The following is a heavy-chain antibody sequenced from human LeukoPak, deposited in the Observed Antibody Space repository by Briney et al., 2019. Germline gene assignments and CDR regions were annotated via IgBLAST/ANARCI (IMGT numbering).Heavy chain of an antibody. V-gene: IGHV4-38-2*01. Sequence: PSETLSLTCDVSGYSMRNGYYWGWIRQPPGKGLEWIGNIFHTGITYYNPSLKSRVTMSVDTSKNQFSLKLASATAADTALYYCNRGGSSYGYNWFDPWGQGTLVTVSS. CDR1: GYSMRNGYY. D-gene: IGHD1-26*01. CDR2: IFHTGIT. J-gene: IGHJ5*02. CDR3: NRGGSSYGYNWFDP.